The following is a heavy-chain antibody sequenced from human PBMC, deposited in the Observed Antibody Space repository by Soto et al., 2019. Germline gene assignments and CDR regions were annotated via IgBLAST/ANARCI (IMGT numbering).Heavy chain of an antibody. V-gene: IGHV3-23*01. CDR1: GFTFSRYG. Sequence: PGGSLRLSCAASGFTFSRYGMYWVRQAPGKGLEWVSAVSKSGGTTYYADSVKGRFTTSRDNSKSTLYLQLNSLRADDTAVYYCTREPPGVAVGGRSTYFDLWGQGALVTVSS. CDR2: VSKSGGTT. J-gene: IGHJ4*02. D-gene: IGHD6-19*01. CDR3: TREPPGVAVGGRSTYFDL.